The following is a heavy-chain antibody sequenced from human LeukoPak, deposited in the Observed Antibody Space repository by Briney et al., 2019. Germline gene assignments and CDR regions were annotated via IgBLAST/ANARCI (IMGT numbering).Heavy chain of an antibody. V-gene: IGHV3-33*01. J-gene: IGHJ4*02. CDR1: GFTFRSYG. D-gene: IGHD2-2*01. Sequence: PGGSLRLSCAASGFTFRSYGMHWVRQAPGKGLQWVAVIWYDGSNKYYADSVKGRFTISRDNSKNTLSLQMNSLRAEDTAVYYCARDQGCTSTDCYSLFFHYWGQGTLVTVSS. CDR3: ARDQGCTSTDCYSLFFHY. CDR2: IWYDGSNK.